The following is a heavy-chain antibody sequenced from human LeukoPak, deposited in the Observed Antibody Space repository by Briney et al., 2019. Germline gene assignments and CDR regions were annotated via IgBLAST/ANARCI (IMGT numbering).Heavy chain of an antibody. CDR2: ISGSGGST. V-gene: IGHV3-23*01. CDR1: GFTFSSYA. Sequence: GGSLRLSCAASGFTFSSYAMSWVRQAPGKGLEWVSAISGSGGSTYYADSVKGRFTISRDNSKNTLYLQMNSLRAEDTAVYYCAKDGSNYYDSLAFGYWGQGTLVTVSS. CDR3: AKDGSNYYDSLAFGY. J-gene: IGHJ4*02. D-gene: IGHD3-22*01.